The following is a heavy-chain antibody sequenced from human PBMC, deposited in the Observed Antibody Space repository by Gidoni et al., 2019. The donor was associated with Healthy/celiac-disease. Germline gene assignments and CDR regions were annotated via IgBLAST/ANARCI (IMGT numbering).Heavy chain of an antibody. CDR3: AREGFYVDIVATIPLGVDY. J-gene: IGHJ4*02. V-gene: IGHV3-33*01. D-gene: IGHD5-12*01. CDR2: IWYDGSNK. CDR1: GFTFSSYG. Sequence: QVQLVESGGGVVQHGRSLRLSCAASGFTFSSYGMHWVRQAPGKGLEWVAVIWYDGSNKYYADSVKGRFTISRDNSKNTLYLQMNSLRAEDTAVYYCAREGFYVDIVATIPLGVDYWGQGTLVTVSS.